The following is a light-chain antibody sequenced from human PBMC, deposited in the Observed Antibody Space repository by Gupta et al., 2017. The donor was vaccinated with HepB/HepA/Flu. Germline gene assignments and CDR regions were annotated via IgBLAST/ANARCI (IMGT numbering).Light chain of an antibody. CDR1: NIGSKS. Sequence: SYVLTQPPSVSVAPGKTARVTCGGNNIGSKSVHWYQQKPGQAPVVVIYYDSDRPSGIPERFSGSKSGNTATLTISRVEAGEEADFYCQVWDSSSEHWVFGGGTKLTVL. CDR2: YDS. CDR3: QVWDSSSEHWV. V-gene: IGLV3-21*04. J-gene: IGLJ3*02.